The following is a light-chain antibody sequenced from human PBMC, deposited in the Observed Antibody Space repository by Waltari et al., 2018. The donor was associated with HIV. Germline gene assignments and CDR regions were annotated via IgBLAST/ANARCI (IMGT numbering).Light chain of an antibody. J-gene: IGLJ1*01. CDR1: SSDVGGYNY. Sequence: QSALTQPRSVSGSPGQSVTISCTGTSSDVGGYNYVSWYQQHPGKAPKLMSYDVNKRPSGVPDRFSGSKSGNTASLTISGLQAEDEADYYCCSYGGSFFYVFGTGTKVTVL. CDR2: DVN. CDR3: CSYGGSFFYV. V-gene: IGLV2-11*01.